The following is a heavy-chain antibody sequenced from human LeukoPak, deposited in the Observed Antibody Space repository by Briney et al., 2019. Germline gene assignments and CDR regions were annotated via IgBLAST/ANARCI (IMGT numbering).Heavy chain of an antibody. V-gene: IGHV1-69*04. J-gene: IGHJ4*02. CDR2: IIPILGIA. CDR3: AREPTPDYGDYGRAFDY. Sequence: ASVKVSCKASGGTFSSYAISWVRQAPGQGLEWIGSIIPILGIANYAQKFQGRVTITADKSTSTAYMELSSLRSEDTAVYYCAREPTPDYGDYGRAFDYWGQGTLVTVSS. D-gene: IGHD4-17*01. CDR1: GGTFSSYA.